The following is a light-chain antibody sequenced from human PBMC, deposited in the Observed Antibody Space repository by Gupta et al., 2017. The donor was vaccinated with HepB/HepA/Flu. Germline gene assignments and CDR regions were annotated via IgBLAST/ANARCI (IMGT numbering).Light chain of an antibody. CDR1: QSISSW. V-gene: IGKV1-5*03. J-gene: IGKJ1*01. CDR2: KAS. CDR3: QQYNSYSAT. Sequence: IHMTQSPSTRSACVGDRVTIACRASQSISSWLAWYQQKPGKAPKLLIYKASSLESGVPSRFSGSGSGTEFTLTISSLQPDDFATYYCQQYNSYSATFGQGTKVEIK.